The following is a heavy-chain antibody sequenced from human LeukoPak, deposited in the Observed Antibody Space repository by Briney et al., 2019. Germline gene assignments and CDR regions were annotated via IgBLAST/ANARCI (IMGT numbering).Heavy chain of an antibody. CDR3: ARRYCSGGSCYYGMDV. Sequence: KNGESLKISCKGSGXGFFTYCISWVRQMPGKGLEWMGRIDPSDSHTTYSPSFQGHVTISADKSISTAYLQWSSLKASDTAMYYCARRYCSGGSCYYGMDVWGQGTTVTVSS. V-gene: IGHV5-10-1*01. CDR2: IDPSDSHT. J-gene: IGHJ6*02. CDR1: GXGFFTYC. D-gene: IGHD2-15*01.